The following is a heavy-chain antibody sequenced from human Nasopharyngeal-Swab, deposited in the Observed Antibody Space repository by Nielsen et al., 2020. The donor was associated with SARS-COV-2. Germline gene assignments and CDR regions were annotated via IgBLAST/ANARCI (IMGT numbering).Heavy chain of an antibody. J-gene: IGHJ4*02. CDR1: GYTFTSYW. V-gene: IGHV5-10-1*01. Sequence: GESLKISCKGSGYTFTSYWISWVRQMPGKGLEWMGRIDPSDSYTNYSPSFQGHVTISADKSISTAYLQWSSLKASDTAMYYCARVKDTAMVKFHDYWGQGTLVTVSS. CDR3: ARVKDTAMVKFHDY. D-gene: IGHD5-18*01. CDR2: IDPSDSYT.